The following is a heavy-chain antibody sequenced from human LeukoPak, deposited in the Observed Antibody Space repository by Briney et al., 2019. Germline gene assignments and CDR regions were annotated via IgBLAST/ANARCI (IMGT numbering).Heavy chain of an antibody. D-gene: IGHD2-8*01. V-gene: IGHV3-66*01. CDR3: TKGLWAGVSAARD. Sequence: GGALRLSCAASWFTLSSNYMSWVRPAPGEGLGWGSTIYTGGDTYYADSVKGRFTISRDNSQNTLYLQMNSLRVEDTAVYYCTKGLWAGVSAARDWGQGTLVTVSS. CDR1: WFTLSSNY. CDR2: IYTGGDT. J-gene: IGHJ4*02.